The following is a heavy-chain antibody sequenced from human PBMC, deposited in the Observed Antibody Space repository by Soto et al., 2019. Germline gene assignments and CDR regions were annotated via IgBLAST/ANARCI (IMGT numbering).Heavy chain of an antibody. CDR1: GDSISSDYYH. Sequence: SETLSLTCTVSGDSISSDYYHWTWIRQSPGKGLEWIGYIHHSGSILYNPSLKSRVTISVDTSKNQFSLHLSSVTAADTAVYYCAREVVGATTKTGMRIDYWGQGTLVTVSS. CDR3: AREVVGATTKTGMRIDY. J-gene: IGHJ4*02. D-gene: IGHD1-26*01. CDR2: IHHSGSI. V-gene: IGHV4-30-4*08.